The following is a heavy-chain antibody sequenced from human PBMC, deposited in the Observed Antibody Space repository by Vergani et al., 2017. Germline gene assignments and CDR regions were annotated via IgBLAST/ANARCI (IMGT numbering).Heavy chain of an antibody. CDR2: IYSGGST. D-gene: IGHD4-17*01. J-gene: IGHJ6*02. Sequence: EVQLVETGGGLIQPGGSLRLSCAASGFTVSSNYMSWVRQAPGKGLEWVSVIYSGGSTYYADSVKGRFTISRDNSKNTLYLQMNSLRAEDTAVYYCARDLTTVTPNYYYYYGMDVWGQGP. CDR3: ARDLTTVTPNYYYYYGMDV. V-gene: IGHV3-53*02. CDR1: GFTVSSNY.